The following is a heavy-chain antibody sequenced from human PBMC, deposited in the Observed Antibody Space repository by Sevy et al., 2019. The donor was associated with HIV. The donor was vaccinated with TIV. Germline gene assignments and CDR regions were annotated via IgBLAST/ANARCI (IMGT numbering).Heavy chain of an antibody. Sequence: ASVKVSCKASGYTFTRNGITWVRQAPGQGLEWMGWISGYSGDTNYAQKLQDRVIMTVDTSTNTAYMELRSLRSDETAVYYCARDRNNYDSSGYPKGMDVWGQGTTVTVSS. J-gene: IGHJ6*02. CDR3: ARDRNNYDSSGYPKGMDV. CDR2: ISGYSGDT. D-gene: IGHD3-22*01. CDR1: GYTFTRNG. V-gene: IGHV1-18*01.